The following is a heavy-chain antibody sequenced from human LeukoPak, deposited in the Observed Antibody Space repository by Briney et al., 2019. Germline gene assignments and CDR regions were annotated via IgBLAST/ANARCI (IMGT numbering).Heavy chain of an antibody. CDR3: ARDYDFWSGYYTAFDI. CDR1: GGSISSYY. Sequence: SETLSLTCTVSGGSISSYYWSWIQQPPGKGLEWIGYIYTSGSTYYNPSLKSRVTISVDTSKNQFSLKLSSVTAADTAVYYCARDYDFWSGYYTAFDIWGQGTMVTVSS. J-gene: IGHJ3*02. D-gene: IGHD3-3*01. CDR2: IYTSGST. V-gene: IGHV4-4*09.